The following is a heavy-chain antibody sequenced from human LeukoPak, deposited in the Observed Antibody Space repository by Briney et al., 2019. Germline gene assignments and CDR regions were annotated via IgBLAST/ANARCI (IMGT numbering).Heavy chain of an antibody. Sequence: SETLSLTCAVYGGSFSGYYWSWIRQPPGKGLEWIGEINHSGSTNYNPSLKSRVTISVDTSKNQFSLKLSSVTAADTAVYYCAREVYYGSGSYTIEYRINWFDPWGQGTLVTVSS. V-gene: IGHV4-34*01. D-gene: IGHD3-10*01. CDR2: INHSGST. J-gene: IGHJ5*02. CDR3: AREVYYGSGSYTIEYRINWFDP. CDR1: GGSFSGYY.